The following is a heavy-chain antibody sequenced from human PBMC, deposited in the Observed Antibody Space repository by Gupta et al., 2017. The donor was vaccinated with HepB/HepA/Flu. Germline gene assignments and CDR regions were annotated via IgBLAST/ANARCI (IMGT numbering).Heavy chain of an antibody. CDR2: ISYDGSNK. Sequence: QVKLVESGGGVVQPGRSLRLSCAASGFTFSSYAMHWVRQAPGKGLEGVAVISYDGSNKYYADSVKGRFTSSRDNSKNTLYLQMNSLRAEDTAVYYCARESGGSSCANDYWGQGTLVTVSS. V-gene: IGHV3-30-3*01. D-gene: IGHD6-13*01. J-gene: IGHJ4*02. CDR1: GFTFSSYA. CDR3: ARESGGSSCANDY.